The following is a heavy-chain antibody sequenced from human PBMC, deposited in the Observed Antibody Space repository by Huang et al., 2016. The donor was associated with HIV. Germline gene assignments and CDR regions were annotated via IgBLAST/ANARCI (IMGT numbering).Heavy chain of an antibody. CDR2: ISSSRRTI. D-gene: IGHD3-10*01. V-gene: IGHV3-48*01. J-gene: IGHJ4*02. Sequence: EVHLVESGGNLVHRGGSLSLSCAASGFTFSSYTMNWVRQAPGKGLEWVAYISSSRRTIYYADAVKGRFTISRDNAKNSLYLHLNSLRVEDTALYYCARDPHDYGIDYWGQGTLVTVSS. CDR3: ARDPHDYGIDY. CDR1: GFTFSSYT.